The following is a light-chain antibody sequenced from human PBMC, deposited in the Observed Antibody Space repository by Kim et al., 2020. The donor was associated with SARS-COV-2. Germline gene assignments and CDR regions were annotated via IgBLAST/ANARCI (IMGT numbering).Light chain of an antibody. CDR1: SSNVGGYKY. J-gene: IGLJ3*02. Sequence: QSALTQPASVSGSPGQSITISCTGTSSNVGGYKYVSWYQQHPGKAPKLMIYDVGTRPSGVSDRFSGSKSGNTASLTISGLQTEDEADYYCSSYTTTTTRVFGGGTQLTVL. V-gene: IGLV2-14*03. CDR2: DVG. CDR3: SSYTTTTTRV.